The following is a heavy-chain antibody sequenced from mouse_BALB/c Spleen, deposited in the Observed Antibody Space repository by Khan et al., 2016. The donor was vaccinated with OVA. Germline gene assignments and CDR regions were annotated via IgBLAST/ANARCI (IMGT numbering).Heavy chain of an antibody. Sequence: QVPLQQSGAELVKAGASVKMSCKASGYTFTSYWMHWVKQRLGQGLEWFAETNPTNGRTYYNEKFKSKATLTVDTSSSTAYMLLSGPTFADSAVNYCERIKKIVATYFDYWGQGTTLTVSS. J-gene: IGHJ2*01. CDR2: TNPTNGRT. CDR3: ERIKKIVATYFDY. CDR1: GYTFTSYW. V-gene: IGHV1S81*02. D-gene: IGHD1-1*01.